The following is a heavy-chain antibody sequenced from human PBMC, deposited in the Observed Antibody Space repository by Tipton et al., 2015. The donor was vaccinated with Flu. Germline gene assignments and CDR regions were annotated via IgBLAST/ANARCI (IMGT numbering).Heavy chain of an antibody. D-gene: IGHD5-18*01. V-gene: IGHV1-46*01. CDR2: INPSGGST. CDR3: ARGGNTYGTDY. J-gene: IGHJ4*02. Sequence: QLVQSGAEVKRPGASVKVSCKASGYSFTGYFIHWVRQAPGQGLEWMGIINPSGGSTSYTQKLQGRVTMTRDTSTRTVYMELSSLRSEDTAVYYCARGGNTYGTDYWGQGTLVTVSS. CDR1: GYSFTGYF.